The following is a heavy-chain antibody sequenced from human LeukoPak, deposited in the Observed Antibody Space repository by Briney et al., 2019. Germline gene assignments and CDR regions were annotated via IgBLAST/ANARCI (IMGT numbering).Heavy chain of an antibody. CDR3: AELGITMIGGV. CDR2: ISSSGSTI. D-gene: IGHD3-10*02. CDR1: GFTFIDYE. V-gene: IGHV3-48*03. Sequence: GGSLRLSCAASGFTFIDYEMNWVRQAPGKGLEWVSYISSSGSTINYADSVKGRFTISRDNAKNSLYLQMNSLRAEDTAVYYCAELGITMIGGVWGKGTTVTISS. J-gene: IGHJ6*04.